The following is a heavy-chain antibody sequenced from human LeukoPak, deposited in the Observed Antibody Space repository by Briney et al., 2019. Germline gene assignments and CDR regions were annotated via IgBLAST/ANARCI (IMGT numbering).Heavy chain of an antibody. D-gene: IGHD3-10*01. CDR3: ARGAQMVRASS. CDR1: GGSLSGYY. CDR2: INDSVST. V-gene: IGHV4-34*01. J-gene: IGHJ4*02. Sequence: SESRSLTSAVYGGSLSGYYWSWIRQPPGRGREWIGEINDSVSTNYNPSLTSRVTRSVDTSKNQFSLRLSSVTAADTAVYYCARGAQMVRASSWGQGTLATVSS.